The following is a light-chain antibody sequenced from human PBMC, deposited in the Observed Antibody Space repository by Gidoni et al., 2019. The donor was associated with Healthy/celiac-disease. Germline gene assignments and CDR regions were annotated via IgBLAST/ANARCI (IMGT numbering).Light chain of an antibody. V-gene: IGKV1-39*01. CDR2: AAS. CDR1: QSISSY. Sequence: DIQMTQSPSSLSSSVGDRVTITCRASQSISSYLNWYQQKPGKAPKLLIYAASSLQSAVPSRFSGSGSGTDFTITISSLQPEDFATYYCQQSYSTPLFTFGPGTKVDIK. J-gene: IGKJ3*01. CDR3: QQSYSTPLFT.